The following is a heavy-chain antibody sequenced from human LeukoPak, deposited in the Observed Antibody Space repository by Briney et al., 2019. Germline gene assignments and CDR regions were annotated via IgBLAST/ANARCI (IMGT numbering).Heavy chain of an antibody. D-gene: IGHD2-2*01. J-gene: IGHJ5*02. CDR3: ARGVGDIVVVPEFDP. V-gene: IGHV4-30-4*08. CDR1: GGSISSGDYY. CDR2: IYYSGST. Sequence: SQTLSLTCTVPGGSISSGDYYWSWIRQPPGKGLEWIGYIYYSGSTYYNPSLKSRVTISVDTSKNQFSLKLSSVTAADTAVYYCARGVGDIVVVPEFDPWGQGTLVTVSS.